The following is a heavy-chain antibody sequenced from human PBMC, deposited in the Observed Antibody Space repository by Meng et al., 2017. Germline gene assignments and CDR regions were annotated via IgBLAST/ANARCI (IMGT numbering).Heavy chain of an antibody. CDR2: ISGDGSIN. V-gene: IGHV3-74*01. CDR3: LNEAPRSDY. D-gene: IGHD1-1*01. Sequence: VHLWGCAGGLVRPGVSVAACCASSGLTFNNCWMHWVRQVPGKGLVWVSRISGDGSINNDADSMKGRFTISRDNAKNTLYLQINSLRPEDTAVYYCLNEAPRSDYWDQGSLVTVSS. J-gene: IGHJ4*02. CDR1: GLTFNNCW.